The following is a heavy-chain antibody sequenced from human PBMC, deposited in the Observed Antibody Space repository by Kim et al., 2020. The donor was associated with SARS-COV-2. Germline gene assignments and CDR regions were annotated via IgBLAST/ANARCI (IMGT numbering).Heavy chain of an antibody. D-gene: IGHD6-13*01. CDR2: ISSNGGST. V-gene: IGHV3-64D*09. J-gene: IGHJ6*02. CDR3: VKDGTRRAPAAAGQGPYYYYYGMDV. Sequence: GGSLRLSCSASGFTFSSYAMHWVRQAPGKGLEYVSAISSNGGSTYYADSVKGRFTISRDNSKNTLYLQMSSLRAEDTALYYCVKDGTRRAPAAAGQGPYYYYYGMDVWGQGTTVTVSS. CDR1: GFTFSSYA.